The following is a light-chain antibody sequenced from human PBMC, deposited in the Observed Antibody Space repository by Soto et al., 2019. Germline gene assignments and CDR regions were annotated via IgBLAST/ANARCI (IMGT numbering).Light chain of an antibody. CDR2: EVS. CDR1: SGDVGGYNY. J-gene: IGLJ1*01. Sequence: QSVLTQPASVSGSPGQSITISCTGTSGDVGGYNYVSWYQQHPDKAPKLMIYEVSNRPSGVSNRFSGSKSGNTASLTISGLQAEDEADYYCSSSTSNSAYVXGTGTKVTVL. V-gene: IGLV2-14*01. CDR3: SSSTSNSAYV.